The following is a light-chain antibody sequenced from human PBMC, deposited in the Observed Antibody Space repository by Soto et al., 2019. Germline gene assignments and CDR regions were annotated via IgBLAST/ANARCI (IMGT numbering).Light chain of an antibody. CDR1: QSVSSSY. Sequence: EIVLTQSPGTLSLSPGERATLSCRASQSVSSSYLAWYQQKPGQAPRLLIYAASNRATGIPDRFSGSGSGTDFTLTISRLEPEAFAVFFCEQYGRAALTFGGGTKVDI. J-gene: IGKJ4*01. CDR2: AAS. CDR3: EQYGRAALT. V-gene: IGKV3-20*01.